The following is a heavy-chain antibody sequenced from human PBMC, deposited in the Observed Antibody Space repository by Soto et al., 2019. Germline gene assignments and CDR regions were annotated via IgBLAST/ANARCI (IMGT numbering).Heavy chain of an antibody. D-gene: IGHD3-10*01. CDR3: AKARGYGSGSYYGY. V-gene: IGHV3-23*01. CDR1: GFTFSSYA. Sequence: GGSLRLSCAASGFTFSSYAMSWVRQAPGKGLEWVSAISGSGGSTYYADSVKGRFTISRDNSKNTLYLQMNSLRAEDTAVYYCAKARGYGSGSYYGYWGQGTLVTVSS. J-gene: IGHJ4*02. CDR2: ISGSGGST.